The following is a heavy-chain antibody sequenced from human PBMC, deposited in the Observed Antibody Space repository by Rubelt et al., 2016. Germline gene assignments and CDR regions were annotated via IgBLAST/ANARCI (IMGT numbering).Heavy chain of an antibody. J-gene: IGHJ4*02. V-gene: IGHV4-39*07. CDR1: GGSISSSSYY. CDR2: IYYSGST. D-gene: IGHD1-7*01. CDR3: ARDPRAGTTSFVY. Sequence: QLQLQESGPGLVKPSETLTLTCTVSGGSISSSSYYWGWIRQPPGKGLEWIGSIYYSGSTYYNPSLKSRVTISVDTSKNQFSLKLSSVTAADTAVYYCARDPRAGTTSFVYWGQGTLVTVSS.